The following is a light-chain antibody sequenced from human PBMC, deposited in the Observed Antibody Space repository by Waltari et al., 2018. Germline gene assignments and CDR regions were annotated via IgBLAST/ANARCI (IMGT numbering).Light chain of an antibody. CDR2: DTS. Sequence: EIVLTQSSATLSLSPGERATLSCRASQSVRVYLAWYQQKPAQAPRLLIYDTSNRTSGTPDRFSGSGSGTDFSLSISSLEPEDFAVYYCQQRHNWPLTFGGGTKVEIK. CDR1: QSVRVY. V-gene: IGKV3-11*01. CDR3: QQRHNWPLT. J-gene: IGKJ4*01.